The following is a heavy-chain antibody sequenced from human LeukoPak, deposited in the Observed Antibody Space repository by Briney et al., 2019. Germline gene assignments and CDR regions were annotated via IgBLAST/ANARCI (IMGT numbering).Heavy chain of an antibody. CDR3: ARDRASGIAVAGTFWFDP. J-gene: IGHJ5*02. CDR2: VSSSSSYI. CDR1: GFTFSSYS. Sequence: GGSLRLSCAASGFTFSSYSMNWVRQAPGKGLEWVSSVSSSSSYIYYADSVKGRFTISRDNAKNSLYLQMNSLRAEDTAVYYCARDRASGIAVAGTFWFDPWGQGTLVTVSS. V-gene: IGHV3-21*01. D-gene: IGHD6-19*01.